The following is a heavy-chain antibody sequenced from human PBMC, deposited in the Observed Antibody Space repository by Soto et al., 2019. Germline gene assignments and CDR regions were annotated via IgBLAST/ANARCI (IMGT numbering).Heavy chain of an antibody. V-gene: IGHV3-21*01. CDR1: GFTFSSYS. Sequence: PGGSLRLSCAASGFTFSSYSINWVRQAPGKGLEWVSSISSSSSYIYYADSVKGRFTISRDNAKNSLYLQMNSLRAEDTAVYYCARDQSFAFDPWGQGTLVTVSS. D-gene: IGHD3-16*01. CDR3: ARDQSFAFDP. CDR2: ISSSSSYI. J-gene: IGHJ5*02.